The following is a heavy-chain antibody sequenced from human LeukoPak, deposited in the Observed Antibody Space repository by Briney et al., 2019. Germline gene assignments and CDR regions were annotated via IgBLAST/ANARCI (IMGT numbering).Heavy chain of an antibody. Sequence: ATVKVSCKASGYTFTSFGISWVRQAPGQGLEWMGWISTYNGNTYYAQKLQGRVTMTTDTSTSTAYMEPRSLRSDDTAVFYCARDYYSDSSGYWADYFDYWGQGTLVTVSS. CDR1: GYTFTSFG. CDR2: ISTYNGNT. V-gene: IGHV1-18*01. J-gene: IGHJ4*02. CDR3: ARDYYSDSSGYWADYFDY. D-gene: IGHD3-22*01.